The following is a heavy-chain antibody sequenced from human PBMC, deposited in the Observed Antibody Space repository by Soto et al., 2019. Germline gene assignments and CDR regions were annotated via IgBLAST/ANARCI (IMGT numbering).Heavy chain of an antibody. CDR2: IYHTGST. CDR3: ARAVAGLDFDY. D-gene: IGHD6-19*01. Sequence: HVQLQESGPGLVKPSGTLSLTCAVSNGSISSSNWWNWVRQPPGMELEWIGEIYHTGSTNYNPSLKRRVTISVDKSKNPFSLRLNSVTAADTAVYYCARAVAGLDFDYWGQGTLVTVSS. V-gene: IGHV4-4*02. J-gene: IGHJ4*02. CDR1: NGSISSSNW.